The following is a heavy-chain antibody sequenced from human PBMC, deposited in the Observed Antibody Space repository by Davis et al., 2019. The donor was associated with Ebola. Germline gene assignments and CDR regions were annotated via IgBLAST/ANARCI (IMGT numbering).Heavy chain of an antibody. D-gene: IGHD1-20*01. CDR1: GGSFSGYY. CDR3: ARYAGSIAALEIWYNWNDRGLYFDY. V-gene: IGHV4-34*01. CDR2: IYYSGST. J-gene: IGHJ4*02. Sequence: SETLSLTCAVYGGSFSGYYWGWIRQPPGKGLEWIGSIYYSGSTYYNPSLKSRVTISVDTSKNQFSLKLSSVTAADTAVYYCARYAGSIAALEIWYNWNDRGLYFDYWGQGTLVTVSS.